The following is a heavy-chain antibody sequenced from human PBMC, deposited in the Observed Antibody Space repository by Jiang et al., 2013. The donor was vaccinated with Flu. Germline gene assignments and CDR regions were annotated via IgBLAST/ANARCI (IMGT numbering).Heavy chain of an antibody. CDR3: ARGYCSSTSCYGFWFDP. Sequence: LLKPSETLSLTCAVYGGSFSGYYWSWIRQPPGKGLEWIGEINHSGSTNYNPSLKSRVTISVDTSKNQFSLKLSSVTAADTAVYYCARGYCSSTSCYGFWFDPWGQGTLVTVSS. V-gene: IGHV4-34*01. D-gene: IGHD2-2*01. J-gene: IGHJ5*02. CDR2: INHSGST. CDR1: GGSFSGYY.